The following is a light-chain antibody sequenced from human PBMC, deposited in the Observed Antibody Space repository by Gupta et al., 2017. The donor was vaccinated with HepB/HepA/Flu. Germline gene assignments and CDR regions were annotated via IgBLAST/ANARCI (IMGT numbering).Light chain of an antibody. CDR1: QSVLYSPDNKNY. Sequence: DIVMTQSPDSLAVSLGERATINCKSSQSVLYSPDNKNYLAWYQQKPGQPPKLLIYWASTRESGVPDRFSGRGSGSDFSLTISSLQAEDVAVYYCQQYYSTPLTFGQGTRLEIK. V-gene: IGKV4-1*01. J-gene: IGKJ5*01. CDR2: WAS. CDR3: QQYYSTPLT.